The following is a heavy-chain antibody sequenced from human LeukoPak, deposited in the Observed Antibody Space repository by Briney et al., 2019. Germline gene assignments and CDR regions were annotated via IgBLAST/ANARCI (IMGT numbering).Heavy chain of an antibody. D-gene: IGHD3-22*01. CDR2: IYHSGST. CDR3: ARGRLVYYDSSGYLRTYYYYYGMDV. V-gene: IGHV4-30-2*01. CDR1: GGSISSGGYS. Sequence: SETLSLTCAVSGGSISSGGYSWSWIRRPPGKGLEWIGYIYHSGSTNYNPSLKSRVTISVDTSKNQFSLKLSSVTAADTAVYYCARGRLVYYDSSGYLRTYYYYYGMDVWGQGTTVTVSS. J-gene: IGHJ6*02.